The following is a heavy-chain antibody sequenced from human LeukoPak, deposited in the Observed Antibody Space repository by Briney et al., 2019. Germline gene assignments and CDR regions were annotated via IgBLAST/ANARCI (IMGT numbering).Heavy chain of an antibody. CDR1: GFTFSTYS. CDR2: ISSSSSTI. V-gene: IGHV3-48*01. Sequence: PGGSLRLSCAASGFTFSTYSMTWVRQAPGKGLEWVSYISSSSSTIYYADSVKGRFTISRGNAKNSLYLQMNSLRAEDTAVYYCARDYDYYGSGSYGYWGQGTLVTVSS. J-gene: IGHJ4*02. D-gene: IGHD3-10*01. CDR3: ARDYDYYGSGSYGY.